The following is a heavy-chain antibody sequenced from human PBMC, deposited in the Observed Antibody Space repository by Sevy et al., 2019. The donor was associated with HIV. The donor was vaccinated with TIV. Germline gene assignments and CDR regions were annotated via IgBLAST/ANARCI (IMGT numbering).Heavy chain of an antibody. CDR1: GYPFTSYW. Sequence: GESLKISCQGSGYPFTSYWISWVRQLPGKGLEWVGIIYPGDSDTRYSPSFQGQVTIPVDKSISTAYLQWSSLKASDTAIYYCARGSLTVAGRFDDWGQGTLVTVSS. J-gene: IGHJ4*02. D-gene: IGHD6-19*01. CDR3: ARGSLTVAGRFDD. V-gene: IGHV5-51*01. CDR2: IYPGDSDT.